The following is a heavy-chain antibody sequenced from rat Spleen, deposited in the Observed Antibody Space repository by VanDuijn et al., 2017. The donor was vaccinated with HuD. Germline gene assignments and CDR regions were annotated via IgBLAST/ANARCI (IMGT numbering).Heavy chain of an antibody. Sequence: EVQLVESGGGLVQPGRSLKLSCSASGFIFSNYDMAWVRQAPTKGLEWVASITNSGGSTYFRDSVKGRFTISRDNAKSTLYLQMDSLRSEDTATYYCTRGDWSDYFDYWGQGVMVTVSS. CDR1: GFIFSNYD. D-gene: IGHD1-1*01. J-gene: IGHJ2*01. CDR2: ITNSGGST. V-gene: IGHV5S23*01. CDR3: TRGDWSDYFDY.